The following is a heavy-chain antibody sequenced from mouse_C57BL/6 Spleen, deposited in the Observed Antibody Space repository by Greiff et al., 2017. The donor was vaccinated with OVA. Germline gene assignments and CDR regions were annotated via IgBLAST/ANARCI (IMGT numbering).Heavy chain of an antibody. CDR3: ASSNSWFAY. V-gene: IGHV1-4*01. CDR2: INPSSGST. CDR1: GYTFPSYP. Sequence: VQLQQSGAELARPGASVTMSCKASGYTFPSYPMHWVQQRPGQGLEWIGSINPSSGSTKYNQKFKDKATLTADKSSSTAYMQLSSLSSEDSADYYCASSNSWFAYWGQGTLVTVSA. D-gene: IGHD2-5*01. J-gene: IGHJ3*01.